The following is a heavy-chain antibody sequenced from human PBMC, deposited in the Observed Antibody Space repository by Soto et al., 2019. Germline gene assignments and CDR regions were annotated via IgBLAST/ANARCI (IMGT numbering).Heavy chain of an antibody. V-gene: IGHV4-38-2*01. CDR2: IFHSGST. CDR1: GYSISSGYY. J-gene: IGHJ4*02. CDR3: ARGLQYGGNSAY. D-gene: IGHD2-21*02. Sequence: PSETLSLTCGVSGYSISSGYYWGWIRQPPGKGLEWIASIFHSGSTYYNPSLKSRVTISVDTSKNQFSLKLSSVTAAHTAVYYCARGLQYGGNSAYWGQGTLVTVSS.